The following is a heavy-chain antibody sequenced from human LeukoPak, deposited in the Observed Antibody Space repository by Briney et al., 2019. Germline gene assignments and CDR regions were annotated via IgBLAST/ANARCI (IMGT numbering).Heavy chain of an antibody. Sequence: ASVKVSCKLSGYTGIELSMHWVRQVPGKGLEWMGGFDPEDGETKYAQKFQGRVTMTEDTSTDTAYMELSRLTSEDTAVYYCATHTISGVVTYASLVWGRGTLVTVSS. CDR1: GYTGIELS. V-gene: IGHV1-24*01. CDR2: FDPEDGET. J-gene: IGHJ3*01. D-gene: IGHD3-3*01. CDR3: ATHTISGVVTYASLV.